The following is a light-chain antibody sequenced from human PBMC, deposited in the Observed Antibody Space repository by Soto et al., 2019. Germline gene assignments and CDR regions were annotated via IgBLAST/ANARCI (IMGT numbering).Light chain of an antibody. CDR3: CSFGGSYTVV. CDR2: DVS. CDR1: SSDVGGYNY. J-gene: IGLJ2*01. Sequence: QSVLTQPRSVSGSPGQSVTISCTGTSSDVGGYNYVSWFQQHPGKVPKLMLYDVSKRPSGVPDRFSGSKSGNTASLTISGLQAEDEADYDCCSFGGSYTVVFGGGTKVTVL. V-gene: IGLV2-11*01.